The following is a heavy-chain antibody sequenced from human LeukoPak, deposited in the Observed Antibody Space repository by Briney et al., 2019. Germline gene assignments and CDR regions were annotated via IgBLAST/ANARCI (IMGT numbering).Heavy chain of an antibody. V-gene: IGHV3-53*01. CDR2: VYSGGST. J-gene: IGHJ4*02. CDR1: GFTVSSNY. Sequence: GGSLRLSCAASGFTVSSNYMSWVRQAPGKGLEWVSVVYSGGSTYYADSVKGRFTISRDSSKNTVHLQMNSLRAEDTAVYFCARALAGYHPFDHWGQGTLVTVSS. D-gene: IGHD5-18*01. CDR3: ARALAGYHPFDH.